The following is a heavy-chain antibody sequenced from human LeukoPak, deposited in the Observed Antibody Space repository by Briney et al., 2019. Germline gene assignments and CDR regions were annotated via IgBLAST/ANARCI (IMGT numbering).Heavy chain of an antibody. CDR3: ARVGQDSYRPKENWFDP. V-gene: IGHV4-30-4*01. CDR2: IYYSGST. CDR1: GGSISSGDYY. Sequence: SETLSLTCTVSGGSISSGDYYWSWIRQPPGKGLEWIGYIYYSGSTYYDPSLKSRVTISVDTSKNQFSLKLSSVTAADTAVYYCARVGQDSYRPKENWFDPWGQGTLVTVSS. J-gene: IGHJ5*02. D-gene: IGHD4-11*01.